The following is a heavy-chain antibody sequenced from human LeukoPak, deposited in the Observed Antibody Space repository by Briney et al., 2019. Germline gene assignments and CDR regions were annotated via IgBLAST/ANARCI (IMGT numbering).Heavy chain of an antibody. CDR3: ARDVLR. CDR2: IYKTGST. Sequence: SETLSLTCTVSGDSTTSGGYYWSWIRQRPGKGLEWIGYIYKTGSTYYNPSLKSRVTMSVDTSRNQFSLKVNSVTAADTAVYYCARDVLRWGQGTLVTVSS. V-gene: IGHV4-31*03. CDR1: GDSTTSGGYY. J-gene: IGHJ4*02.